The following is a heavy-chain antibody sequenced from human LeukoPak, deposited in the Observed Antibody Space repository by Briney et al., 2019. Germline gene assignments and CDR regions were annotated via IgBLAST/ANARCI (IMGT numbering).Heavy chain of an antibody. V-gene: IGHV4-59*08. D-gene: IGHD2-15*01. Sequence: SETLSLTCTVSGGSISSYYWSWIRQPPGKGLEWIGYIYYSGSTNHNPSLKSRVTISVDTSKNQFSLKLNSVTAADTAVYYCASTPPGVWYFDLWGRGTLVTVSS. CDR3: ASTPPGVWYFDL. CDR1: GGSISSYY. J-gene: IGHJ2*01. CDR2: IYYSGST.